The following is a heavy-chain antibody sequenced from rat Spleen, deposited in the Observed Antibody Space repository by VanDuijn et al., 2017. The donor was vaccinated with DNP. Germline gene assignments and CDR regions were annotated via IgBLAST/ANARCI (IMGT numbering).Heavy chain of an antibody. J-gene: IGHJ2*01. V-gene: IGHV2-70*01. CDR3: ARWGDY. CDR2: IWFDGDT. Sequence: QVQLKESGPGLVQPSETLSLTCAVSGFSLTSYSVTWVRQSSGKGPEWMGKIWFDGDTALNSALRSRLSITRDTSKSQVFLKMNSLQTEDTAMYFCARWGDYWGQGVMVTVSS. CDR1: GFSLTSYS.